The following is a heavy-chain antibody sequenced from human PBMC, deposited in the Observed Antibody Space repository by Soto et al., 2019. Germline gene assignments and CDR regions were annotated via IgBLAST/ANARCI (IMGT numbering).Heavy chain of an antibody. CDR3: ASMRNVSYGMDV. V-gene: IGHV5-10-1*01. CDR2: IDPSDSYN. Sequence: PGESLKIYCKGSGYSFTMYWISWVRQMPGKGLEWVGRIDPSDSYNNYSPSFQCHVTISADKHITTAYLHWSSLKASDTSMYYCASMRNVSYGMDVWGQGTTVTVSS. J-gene: IGHJ6*02. D-gene: IGHD1-1*01. CDR1: GYSFTMYW.